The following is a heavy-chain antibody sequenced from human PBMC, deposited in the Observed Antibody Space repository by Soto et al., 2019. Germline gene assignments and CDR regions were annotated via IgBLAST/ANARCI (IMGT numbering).Heavy chain of an antibody. Sequence: PGQRLEWMGWINAGNGNTKYSQKFQGRVTMTRNTSISTAYMELSSLRSEDTAVYYCAREVCSGGSCFRMDVWGQGTTVTVSS. V-gene: IGHV1-3*01. CDR3: AREVCSGGSCFRMDV. J-gene: IGHJ6*02. CDR2: INAGNGNT. D-gene: IGHD2-15*01.